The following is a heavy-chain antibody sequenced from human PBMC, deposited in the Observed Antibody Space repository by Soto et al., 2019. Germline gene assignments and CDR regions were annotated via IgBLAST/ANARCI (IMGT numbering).Heavy chain of an antibody. J-gene: IGHJ6*02. D-gene: IGHD6-19*01. V-gene: IGHV3-23*01. CDR1: GFTFSSYA. Sequence: GGSLRLSCAASGFTFSSYAMSWVRQAPGKGLEWVSAISGSGGSTYYADSVKGRFTISRDNSKNTLYLQMNSLRAEDTAVYYCAKGPQWLVPGYYYYGMDVWGQGTTVTVSS. CDR2: ISGSGGST. CDR3: AKGPQWLVPGYYYYGMDV.